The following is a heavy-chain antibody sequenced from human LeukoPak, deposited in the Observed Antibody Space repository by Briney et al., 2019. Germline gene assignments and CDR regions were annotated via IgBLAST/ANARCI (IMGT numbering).Heavy chain of an antibody. D-gene: IGHD6-19*01. CDR3: ARGGMIAVAGLDY. V-gene: IGHV3-23*01. Sequence: PGGSLRLSCAASGFTFSSYAMSWVRQAPGKGLEWVSAISGSGGSTYYADSVKGRFTISRDNAKNSLYLQMNSLRAEDTAVYYCARGGMIAVAGLDYWGQGTLVTVSS. CDR2: ISGSGGST. J-gene: IGHJ4*02. CDR1: GFTFSSYA.